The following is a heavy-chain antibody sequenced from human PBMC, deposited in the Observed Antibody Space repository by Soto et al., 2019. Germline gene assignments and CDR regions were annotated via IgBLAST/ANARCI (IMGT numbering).Heavy chain of an antibody. CDR1: GYTFTSYG. CDR3: AREYGSGSRFDY. J-gene: IGHJ4*02. D-gene: IGHD3-10*01. V-gene: IGHV1-18*01. CDR2: ISAYNGNT. Sequence: QVQLVQSGAEVKKPGASVKVSCKASGYTFTSYGISWVRQAPGQGLEWMGWISAYNGNTNYAQKLQGRITMTTDPATRTAYMELRSPRSDATAVYYCAREYGSGSRFDYWRQGTLVTVSS.